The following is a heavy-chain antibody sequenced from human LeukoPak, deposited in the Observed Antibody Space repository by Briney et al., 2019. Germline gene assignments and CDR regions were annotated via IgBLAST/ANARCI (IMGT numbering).Heavy chain of an antibody. CDR3: ARDDGTNFDY. CDR1: GGTFSSYA. CDR2: IIPIFGTA. Sequence: ASVKVSCKASGGTFSSYAISWVRQAPGQGLEWMGGIIPIFGTANYAQKFQGRVTITADESTSTAYMELRSLRSDDTAVYYCARDDGTNFDYWGQGTLVTVSS. V-gene: IGHV1-69*13. D-gene: IGHD1-14*01. J-gene: IGHJ4*02.